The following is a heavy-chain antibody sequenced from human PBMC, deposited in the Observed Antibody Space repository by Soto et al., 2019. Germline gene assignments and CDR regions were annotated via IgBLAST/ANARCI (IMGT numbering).Heavy chain of an antibody. J-gene: IGHJ3*02. Sequence: PSETLSLTCAVYGVSFSGYYWSWIRQPPGKGLEWIGEINHSGSTNYNPSLKSRVTISVDTSKNQFSLKLSSVTAADTAVYYCARGLRYFDWLLIRGRAFDIWGQGTMVT. V-gene: IGHV4-34*01. CDR2: INHSGST. CDR3: ARGLRYFDWLLIRGRAFDI. CDR1: GVSFSGYY. D-gene: IGHD3-9*01.